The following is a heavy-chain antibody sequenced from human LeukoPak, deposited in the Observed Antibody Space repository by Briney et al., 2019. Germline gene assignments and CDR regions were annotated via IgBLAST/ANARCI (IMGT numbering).Heavy chain of an antibody. D-gene: IGHD6-19*01. V-gene: IGHV4-34*01. J-gene: IGHJ4*02. CDR1: GESFSGYF. Sequence: SETLSLTCAVYGESFSGYFWSWIRQPPGKGLEWIGEINHSGYTNYNPSLKSRVTISVDTSKKQFSLKLSSVTAADTAVYYCARGGGSGWTDFDYWGQGTLVTVSS. CDR3: ARGGGSGWTDFDY. CDR2: INHSGYT.